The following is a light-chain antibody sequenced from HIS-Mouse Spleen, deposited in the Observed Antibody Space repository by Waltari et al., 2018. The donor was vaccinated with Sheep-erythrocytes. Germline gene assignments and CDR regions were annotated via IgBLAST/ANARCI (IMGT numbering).Light chain of an antibody. CDR1: ALPKKY. Sequence: SYELTQPPSVSVSPGQTARITCSGDALPKKYAYWYQQKSGQAPVLVIYEDSKRPSGSPERFSGSSSGTMVTLTISGAQVEDEADYYCYSTDSSGNHRVFGTGTKVTVL. J-gene: IGLJ1*01. CDR2: EDS. V-gene: IGLV3-10*01. CDR3: YSTDSSGNHRV.